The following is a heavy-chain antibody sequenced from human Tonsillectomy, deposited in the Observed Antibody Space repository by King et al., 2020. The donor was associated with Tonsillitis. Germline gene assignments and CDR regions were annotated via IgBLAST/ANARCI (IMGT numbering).Heavy chain of an antibody. CDR1: GGSISSYY. Sequence: VQLQESGPGLVKPSETLSLTCTVSGGSISSYYWGWIRQPPGKGLEWIGNIYYSGSTNYNPSLKSRVTISVDTSKDQFSLKLKSVTAADTAVYYCARVRSAHDYGAHYWFDPWGQGTLVTVSS. V-gene: IGHV4-59*01. CDR3: ARVRSAHDYGAHYWFDP. CDR2: IYYSGST. J-gene: IGHJ5*02. D-gene: IGHD4/OR15-4a*01.